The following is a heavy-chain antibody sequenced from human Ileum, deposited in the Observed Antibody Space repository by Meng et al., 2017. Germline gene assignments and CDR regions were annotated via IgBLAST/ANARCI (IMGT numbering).Heavy chain of an antibody. J-gene: IGHJ4*02. Sequence: QVQLQESGPGLVKVSQTLSLTCTVSGGSIGSAAYYWTWIRQHPAKGLEWIGYIHYTGGTSYNPSLESRTSTSIDTSNNQFSLKVTSVTAADTAVYYCARGVSAAGLFDNWGPETLVTVSS. CDR3: ARGVSAAGLFDN. CDR2: IHYTGGT. V-gene: IGHV4-31*03. CDR1: GGSIGSAAYY. D-gene: IGHD2-2*01.